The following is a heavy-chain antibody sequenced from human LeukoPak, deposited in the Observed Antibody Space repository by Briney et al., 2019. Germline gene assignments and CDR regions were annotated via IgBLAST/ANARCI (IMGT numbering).Heavy chain of an antibody. J-gene: IGHJ4*02. CDR3: VSSSSSRVSDY. V-gene: IGHV1-69*05. CDR2: IIPIFGTA. D-gene: IGHD6-6*01. CDR1: VGTFSSYA. Sequence: SVKVSCKTSVGTFSSYAISWVRQAPGQGLEWMGGIIPIFGTANYAQKFQGRVTITTDESTSTAYMELSSLRSEDAALYYCVSSSSSRVSDYWGQGTLVAVSS.